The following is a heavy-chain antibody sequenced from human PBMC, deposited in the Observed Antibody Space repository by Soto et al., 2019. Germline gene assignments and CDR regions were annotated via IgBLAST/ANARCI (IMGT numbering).Heavy chain of an antibody. J-gene: IGHJ6*03. V-gene: IGHV1-3*01. CDR1: GYTFTSYA. CDR3: ARVPTVTTSYYYYMDV. D-gene: IGHD4-4*01. CDR2: INAGNGNT. Sequence: EASVKVSCKASGYTFTSYAMHWVRQAPGQRLEWMGWINAGNGNTKYSQKFQGRVTITRDTSASTAYMELSSLRSEDTAVYYCARVPTVTTSYYYYMDVWGKGTTVTVSS.